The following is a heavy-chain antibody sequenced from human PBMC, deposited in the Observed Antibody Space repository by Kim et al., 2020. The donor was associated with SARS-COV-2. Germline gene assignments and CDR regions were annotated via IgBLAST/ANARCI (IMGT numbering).Heavy chain of an antibody. CDR1: GGSISSYY. CDR2: IYYSGST. V-gene: IGHV4-59*01. Sequence: SETLSLTCTVSGGSISSYYWSWIRQPPGKGLEWIGYIYYSGSTNYNPSLKSRVTISVETSTNKFPLKLSSVTAADTAVYYCARERQLAVDYWGQGNLVTV. CDR3: ARERQLAVDY. J-gene: IGHJ4*02. D-gene: IGHD6-13*01.